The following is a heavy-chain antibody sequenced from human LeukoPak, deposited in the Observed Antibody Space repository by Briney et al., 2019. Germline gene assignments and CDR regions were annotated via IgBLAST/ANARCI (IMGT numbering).Heavy chain of an antibody. V-gene: IGHV3-23*01. Sequence: GGSLRLSCAASGFIFSSYGMHWVRQAPGRGLEWVAGISDSGGRTNYADSVKGRFTISRDNPKNTLYLQMNSLRAEDTAVYFCAKRGVVIRVILVGFHKEAYYFDSWGQGALVTVSS. D-gene: IGHD3-22*01. CDR1: GFIFSSYG. CDR3: AKRGVVIRVILVGFHKEAYYFDS. J-gene: IGHJ4*02. CDR2: ISDSGGRT.